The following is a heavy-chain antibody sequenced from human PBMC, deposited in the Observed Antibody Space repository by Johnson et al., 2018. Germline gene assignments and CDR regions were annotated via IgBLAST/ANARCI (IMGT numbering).Heavy chain of an antibody. V-gene: IGHV3-30*18. D-gene: IGHD3-22*01. Sequence: QVQLVQSGGGVVQXGRSLSLSCEASGFSFRSYAFHWVRQAPGKGLEWVVAISYDGSDKYYTDSVKGRFTISNDNSRNTVHLQMNSLRPEDTAVYYCAKACLPDSSGYHDAVHILGQGTMVIVSS. J-gene: IGHJ3*02. CDR2: ISYDGSDK. CDR3: AKACLPDSSGYHDAVHI. CDR1: GFSFRSYA.